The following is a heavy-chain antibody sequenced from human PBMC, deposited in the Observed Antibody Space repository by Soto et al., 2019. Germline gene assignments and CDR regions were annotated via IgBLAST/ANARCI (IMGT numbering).Heavy chain of an antibody. J-gene: IGHJ4*02. D-gene: IGHD3-3*01. CDR2: IWYDGSNK. V-gene: IGHV3-33*01. CDR3: ASSSLEWLLFDY. CDR1: GFTFSSYG. Sequence: QVQLVESGGGVVQPGRSLRLSCAASGFTFSSYGMHWVRQAPGKGLEWVAVIWYDGSNKYYADSVKGRFTISRDNSKNTLYLQMNSLRAEDTAVYYCASSSLEWLLFDYWGQGTLVTVSS.